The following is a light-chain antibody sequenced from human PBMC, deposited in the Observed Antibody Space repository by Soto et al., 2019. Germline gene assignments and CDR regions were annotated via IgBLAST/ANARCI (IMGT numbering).Light chain of an antibody. J-gene: IGKJ1*01. CDR3: QQYGSSPWT. CDR1: QSVSSSY. Sequence: EIVSTQSPGTLSLSPGKRATLSCRASQSVSSSYLAWYQQKPGQAPRLLIYGASSRATGIPDRFSGSGSGTDFTLTISRLEPEDFAVYYCQQYGSSPWTFGQGTKVDIK. V-gene: IGKV3-20*01. CDR2: GAS.